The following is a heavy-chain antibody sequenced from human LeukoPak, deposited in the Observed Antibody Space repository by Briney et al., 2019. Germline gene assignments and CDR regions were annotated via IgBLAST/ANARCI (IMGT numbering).Heavy chain of an antibody. CDR3: ARCGTRDYCGDALGV. D-gene: IGHD2/OR15-2a*01. CDR1: GFTFSSYW. V-gene: IGHV3-7*01. Sequence: GGSLRLSCAASGFTFSSYWMSWVRQAPGKGLEWVANIKQDGSEKHYVDSVKGRFTISRDNAENSVYLQMNSLRAEDTAVYYCARCGTRDYCGDALGVWGQGTMIAVSS. CDR2: IKQDGSEK. J-gene: IGHJ3*01.